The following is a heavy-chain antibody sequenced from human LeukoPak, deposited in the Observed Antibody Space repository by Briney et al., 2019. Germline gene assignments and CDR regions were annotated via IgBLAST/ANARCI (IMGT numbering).Heavy chain of an antibody. J-gene: IGHJ4*02. D-gene: IGHD3-10*01. CDR3: AANSADYNTLGSSYKV. CDR1: GYSISSGYY. V-gene: IGHV4-38-2*02. CDR2: IFHSGST. Sequence: SETLSLTCTVSGYSISSGYYWGWIRQPPGKGLEWIGSIFHSGSTYYNPSPKSRVTISVDTSKNQFSLRLSSVTAADTAVFYCAANSADYNTLGSSYKVWGQGTLVTVSS.